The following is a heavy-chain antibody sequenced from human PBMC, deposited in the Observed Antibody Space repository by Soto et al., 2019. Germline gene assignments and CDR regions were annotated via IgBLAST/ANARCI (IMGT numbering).Heavy chain of an antibody. D-gene: IGHD3-22*01. Sequence: EVQLVESGGGLVQPGRSLRLSCTTSGFTFGDYAMSWVRQAPGKGLEWVGYIRSKAYGGTTEYAASVKGRFTISRDDSKSIDYLQMNSLKTEDTAVYYCTRDAEYYYDISGYYLFDYWGQGTLVTVSS. J-gene: IGHJ4*02. V-gene: IGHV3-49*04. CDR3: TRDAEYYYDISGYYLFDY. CDR1: GFTFGDYA. CDR2: IRSKAYGGTT.